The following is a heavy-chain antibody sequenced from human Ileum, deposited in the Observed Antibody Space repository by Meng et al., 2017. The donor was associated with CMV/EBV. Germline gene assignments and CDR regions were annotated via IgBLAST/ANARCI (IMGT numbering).Heavy chain of an antibody. Sequence: TFTGSYMHWVRQAPGQGLEWMDWINPNSGGTNYAQKFQGRVTMTRDTSISTAYMELSRLRSDDTAVYYCARGPQYGIVVVPAGAFDPWGQGTLVTVSS. CDR3: ARGPQYGIVVVPAGAFDP. CDR2: INPNSGGT. J-gene: IGHJ5*02. V-gene: IGHV1-2*02. CDR1: TFTGSY. D-gene: IGHD2-2*01.